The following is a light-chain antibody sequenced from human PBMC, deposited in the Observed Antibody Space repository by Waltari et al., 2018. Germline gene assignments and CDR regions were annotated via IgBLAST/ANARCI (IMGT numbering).Light chain of an antibody. CDR1: NSNIESNP. V-gene: IGLV1-44*01. J-gene: IGLJ1*01. CDR2: SRN. Sequence: QSVLTQPPSASGTPGQRVTISCSGSNSNIESNPVNWYQQLPGTAPKLVMYSRNRRPSVVPDRFSGSTSGTSASLAISGRQSEDEADYYCATWNDNLNDYVFGTGTKVSVL. CDR3: ATWNDNLNDYV.